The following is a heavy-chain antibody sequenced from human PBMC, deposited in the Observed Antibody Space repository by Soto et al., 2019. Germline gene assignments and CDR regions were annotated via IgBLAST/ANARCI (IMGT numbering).Heavy chain of an antibody. CDR2: IGPAGDT. CDR1: GFTFSSYD. J-gene: IGHJ4*02. D-gene: IGHD6-13*01. CDR3: ATGGWGSSWYEGGSRIDY. Sequence: EVQLVESGGGLVQPGGSLRLSCAASGFTFSSYDMHWVRQPPGKGLEWVSAIGPAGDTYYPGSVQGRFTISRDNAKNSLYLQVNTPRAEDTAIYYCATGGWGSSWYEGGSRIDYWGQGTLVTVSS. V-gene: IGHV3-13*01.